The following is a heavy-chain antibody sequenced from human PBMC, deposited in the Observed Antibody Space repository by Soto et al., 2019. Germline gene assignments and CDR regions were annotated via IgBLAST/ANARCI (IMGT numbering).Heavy chain of an antibody. CDR3: SRDDYYCDY. Sequence: QVQLVQSGAEVKKPGASVKVSCKASGYTFTSYGISWVLQAPGQGLEWMGWISAYNGNTNYAQKLQGRVTMTTDKSTSTAYMELRSRRSDDTAVYDGSRDDYYCDYGGQGTLVTVSS. D-gene: IGHD2-21*01. CDR2: ISAYNGNT. V-gene: IGHV1-18*01. J-gene: IGHJ4*02. CDR1: GYTFTSYG.